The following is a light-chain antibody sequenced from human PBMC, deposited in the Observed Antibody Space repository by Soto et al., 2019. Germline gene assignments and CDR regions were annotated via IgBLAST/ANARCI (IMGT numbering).Light chain of an antibody. Sequence: TVTIPCRASQSVRSRLAWYQQKPGKAPKLLIYAASSLQSGVPSRFSGSGSGTDFTLTISSLQPEDFATYYCQQDNSFPLTFGGGTKVDIK. CDR2: AAS. CDR3: QQDNSFPLT. J-gene: IGKJ4*01. CDR1: QSVRSR. V-gene: IGKV1-12*01.